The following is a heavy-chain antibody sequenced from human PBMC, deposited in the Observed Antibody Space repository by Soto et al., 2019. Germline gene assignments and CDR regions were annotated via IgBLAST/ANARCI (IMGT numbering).Heavy chain of an antibody. CDR1: GYTFTSYA. CDR2: INAGHGNT. J-gene: IGHJ5*02. V-gene: IGHV1-3*01. Sequence: QVQLVQSGAAVKKPGASVQVSCKASGYTFTSYAMHWVRQAPGQRLEWMGWINAGHGNTKYAQKFQGRVTITRDTSGSTGSMELSSLRSEDTAVYYCARDSGLGYCSSTSCSRGWFDPWGQGTLVTVSS. CDR3: ARDSGLGYCSSTSCSRGWFDP. D-gene: IGHD2-2*01.